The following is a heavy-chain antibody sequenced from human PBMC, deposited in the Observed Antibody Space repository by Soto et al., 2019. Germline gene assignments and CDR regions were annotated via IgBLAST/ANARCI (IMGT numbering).Heavy chain of an antibody. CDR2: VKPGGDYT. CDR1: GYSFTAYYTYY. CDR3: AREALTGYRDFDY. D-gene: IGHD3-9*01. V-gene: IGHV1-46*01. J-gene: IGHJ4*02. Sequence: QVHLVQSGAEVQKPGASVTLSSKASGYSFTAYYTYYMHWVRQAPGQGLEWMGMVKPGGDYTIYAQKFQGRVSMTTDTSTSTLYMELSSLTSEDTAVYYCAREALTGYRDFDYWGQGTLVTVSS.